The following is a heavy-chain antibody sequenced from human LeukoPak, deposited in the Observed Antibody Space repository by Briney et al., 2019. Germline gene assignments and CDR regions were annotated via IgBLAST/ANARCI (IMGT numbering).Heavy chain of an antibody. CDR3: ASWAGNTQSDSWSGPFDY. D-gene: IGHD3-3*01. Sequence: GGSLRLSCAASGFTFSSYSMNWVRQAPGKGLEWVSYISSSSSTIYYADSVKGRFTISRDNAKNSLYLQMNSLRAEDTAVYYCASWAGNTQSDSWSGPFDYWGQGSLVTVSS. J-gene: IGHJ4*02. CDR1: GFTFSSYS. CDR2: ISSSSSTI. V-gene: IGHV3-48*01.